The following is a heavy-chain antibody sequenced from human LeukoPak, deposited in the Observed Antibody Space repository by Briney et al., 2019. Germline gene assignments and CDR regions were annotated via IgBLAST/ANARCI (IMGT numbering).Heavy chain of an antibody. D-gene: IGHD5-12*01. Sequence: GGSLRLSCAASGFSFNTYAMHWVRQAPGKGLEYVSAINYNGDSTYYANSVKGRFIISRDNSKKTLFLQMGSLRAEDTAVYYCARDSGGDTYDDYFDSWGQGTLVTVSS. CDR3: ARDSGGDTYDDYFDS. V-gene: IGHV3-64*01. CDR2: INYNGDST. CDR1: GFSFNTYA. J-gene: IGHJ4*02.